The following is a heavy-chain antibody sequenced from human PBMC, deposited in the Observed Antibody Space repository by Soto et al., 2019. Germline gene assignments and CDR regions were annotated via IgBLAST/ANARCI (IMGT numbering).Heavy chain of an antibody. CDR3: ARGLGVANNWFDP. D-gene: IGHD2-21*01. Sequence: EVQLVESGGGLVQPGGSLRLSCAASGFTFSSYSMNWVRQAPGKGLEWVSYISSSSSTIYYADSVKGRFTISRDNAKNSLYLHMNSLRDEDTAVYYCARGLGVANNWFDPWGQGTLVTVSS. CDR1: GFTFSSYS. J-gene: IGHJ5*02. V-gene: IGHV3-48*02. CDR2: ISSSSSTI.